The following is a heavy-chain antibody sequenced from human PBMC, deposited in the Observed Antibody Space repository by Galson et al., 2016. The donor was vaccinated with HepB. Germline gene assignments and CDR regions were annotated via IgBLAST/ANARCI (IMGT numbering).Heavy chain of an antibody. J-gene: IGHJ3*01. CDR1: GFSLTTNGMC. CDR2: IDWDGDK. Sequence: PALVKPTQTLTLTCSFSGFSLTTNGMCVSWIRQPPGKPLEWLVRIDWDGDKFFSTSLKTRLSISKDTSRHQVVLTMTKMDPVDTGTYYRARTAPDSSGARDIFDVWGQGTMVTVSP. D-gene: IGHD2-15*01. CDR3: ARTAPDSSGARDIFDV. V-gene: IGHV2-70*17.